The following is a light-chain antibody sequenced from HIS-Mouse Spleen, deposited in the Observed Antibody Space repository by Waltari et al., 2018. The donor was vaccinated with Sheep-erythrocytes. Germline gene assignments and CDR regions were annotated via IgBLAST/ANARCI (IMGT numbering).Light chain of an antibody. CDR1: SSDVGGYNY. Sequence: QSALTQPRSVSGSPGQSVTISCTGPSSDVGGYNYVSGYQQHPGKAPKLMIYDVSKRPSGVPDRFSGSKSGNTASLTISGLQAEDEADYYCCSYAGSYNHVFATGTKVTVL. V-gene: IGLV2-11*01. CDR2: DVS. J-gene: IGLJ1*01. CDR3: CSYAGSYNHV.